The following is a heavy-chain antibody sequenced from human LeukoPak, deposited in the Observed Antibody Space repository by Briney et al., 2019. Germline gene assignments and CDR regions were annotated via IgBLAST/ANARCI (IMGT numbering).Heavy chain of an antibody. CDR3: ARNGIAVAGYDY. D-gene: IGHD6-19*01. Sequence: ATVKVSCKTSGYTFIGSYIHWVRQAPGQGLEWMGWINPNSGDTKIPQQFQGRVTMTRDTSISTAYMELSSLRSDDTAVYYCARNGIAVAGYDYWGQGTLVAVSS. CDR1: GYTFIGSY. J-gene: IGHJ4*02. CDR2: INPNSGDT. V-gene: IGHV1-2*02.